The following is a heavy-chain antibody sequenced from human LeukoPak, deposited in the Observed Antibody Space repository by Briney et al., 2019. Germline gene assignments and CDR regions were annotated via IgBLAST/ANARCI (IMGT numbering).Heavy chain of an antibody. J-gene: IGHJ4*02. D-gene: IGHD3-16*01. V-gene: IGHV4-39*01. CDR1: GRSITSVSHY. CDR3: ARRWGNIVGVTYEY. CDR2: IYYTGST. Sequence: SETLSLTCTISGRSITSVSHYWGWLRQPPGKGLEWIGDIYYTGSTYYSPSLRSRVTMSVHTSENQFSLRLNSVTAVDTAVYYCARRWGNIVGVTYEYWGQGTLVTVSS.